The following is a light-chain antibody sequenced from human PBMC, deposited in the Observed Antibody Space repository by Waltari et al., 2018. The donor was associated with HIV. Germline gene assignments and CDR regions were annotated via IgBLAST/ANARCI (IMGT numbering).Light chain of an antibody. CDR3: QQYYSTPHT. J-gene: IGKJ2*01. V-gene: IGKV4-1*01. Sequence: DIVMTQSPDSLAVSLGERATINCKSSQSVLYSSNNKDYLAWYQQKPGQPPKLLIYWASTRESGVPDRFSGSGSGTDFTLTISSLQAEDVAVYYCQQYYSTPHTFGQETKLEIK. CDR1: QSVLYSSNNKDY. CDR2: WAS.